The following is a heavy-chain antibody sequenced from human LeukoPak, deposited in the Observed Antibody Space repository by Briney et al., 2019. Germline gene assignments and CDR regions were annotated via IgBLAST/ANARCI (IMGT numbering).Heavy chain of an antibody. D-gene: IGHD6-19*01. V-gene: IGHV4-59*12. Sequence: PSETLSLTCTVSGGSISSYYWSWIRQPPGEGLEWIGYIYYSGSTNYNPSLKSRVTISVDTSKNQFSLKLSSVTAADTAVYYCASQAQWLAYWYFDLWGRGTLVTVSS. CDR2: IYYSGST. CDR3: ASQAQWLAYWYFDL. J-gene: IGHJ2*01. CDR1: GGSISSYY.